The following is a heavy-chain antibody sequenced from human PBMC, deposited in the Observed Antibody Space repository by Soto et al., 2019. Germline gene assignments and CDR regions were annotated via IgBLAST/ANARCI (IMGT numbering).Heavy chain of an antibody. Sequence: QVQLVQSGAEVKKPGSSVKVSCKASGGTFSSYTISWVRQAPGQGLEWMGRIIPILGIANYAQKFQGRVTITADKSTSTSYMALSSLRSEDTAVYYCATPLEYFQHWGQGTLVTVSS. J-gene: IGHJ1*01. CDR3: ATPLEYFQH. CDR1: GGTFSSYT. V-gene: IGHV1-69*02. CDR2: IIPILGIA.